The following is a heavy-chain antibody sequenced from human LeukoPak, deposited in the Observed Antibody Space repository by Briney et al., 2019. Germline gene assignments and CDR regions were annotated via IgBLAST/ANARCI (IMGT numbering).Heavy chain of an antibody. CDR3: ARHGAEGEYYYYYMDV. Sequence: ASETLSLTCTVSGGSISSSSYYWGWIRQPPGKGLEWIGSIYYSGSTYYNPSLKSRVTISVDTSKNQFSLKLSSVTAADTAVYYCARHGAEGEYYYYYMDVWGKGTTVTVSS. V-gene: IGHV4-39*01. J-gene: IGHJ6*03. CDR1: GGSISSSSYY. CDR2: IYYSGST. D-gene: IGHD3-10*01.